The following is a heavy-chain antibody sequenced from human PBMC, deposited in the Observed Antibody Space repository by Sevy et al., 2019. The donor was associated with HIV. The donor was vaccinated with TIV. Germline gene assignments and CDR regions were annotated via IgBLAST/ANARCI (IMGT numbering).Heavy chain of an antibody. V-gene: IGHV3-21*01. CDR2: ISSSSSYI. CDR3: ARAPDFWSGYYSCWFDP. Sequence: GGSLILSCAASGFTFSSYSMNWVRQAPGKGLEWVSSISSSSSYIYYADSVKGRFTISRDNAKNSLYLQMNSLRAEDTAVYYCARAPDFWSGYYSCWFDPWGQGTLVTVSS. CDR1: GFTFSSYS. J-gene: IGHJ5*02. D-gene: IGHD3-3*01.